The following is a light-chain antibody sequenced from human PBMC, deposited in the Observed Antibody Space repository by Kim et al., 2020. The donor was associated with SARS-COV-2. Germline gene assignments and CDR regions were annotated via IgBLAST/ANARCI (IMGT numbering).Light chain of an antibody. CDR1: SLRSYY. J-gene: IGLJ1*01. CDR3: NSRDSSGYHHYV. CDR2: GKN. V-gene: IGLV3-19*01. Sequence: LGQTVRITCRGDSLRSYYASWYQQKLGQAPVLVIYGKNNRPSGIPDRFSGSSSGNTASLTITGAQAEDEADYYCNSRDSSGYHHYVFGTGTKVTVL.